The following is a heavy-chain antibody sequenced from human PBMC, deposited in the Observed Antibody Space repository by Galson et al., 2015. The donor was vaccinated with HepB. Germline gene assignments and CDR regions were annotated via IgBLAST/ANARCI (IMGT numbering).Heavy chain of an antibody. CDR2: VRNKAYSYIA. Sequence: SLRLSCAASGFTFSDHYMDWVRQAPGKGLEWVGRVRNKAYSYIAEYAASVKGRFTISRDDSKNLLFLQMSSLNTEDTAVYYCAREPIAMAYWYFDLWGRGTLVTVSS. CDR3: AREPIAMAYWYFDL. J-gene: IGHJ2*01. CDR1: GFTFSDHY. D-gene: IGHD2-21*01. V-gene: IGHV3-72*01.